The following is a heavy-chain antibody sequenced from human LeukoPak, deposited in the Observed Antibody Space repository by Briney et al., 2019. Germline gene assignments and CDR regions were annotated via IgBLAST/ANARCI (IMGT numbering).Heavy chain of an antibody. D-gene: IGHD5-12*01. J-gene: IGHJ4*02. V-gene: IGHV1-2*02. CDR1: GYTFTSYD. CDR2: INPNSGGT. CDR3: ASSGTGHSGWIDY. Sequence: GASVKVSCKASGYTFTSYDINWVRQAPGQGLEWMGWINPNSGGTNYAQKFQGRVTMTRDTSISTAYMELSRLRSDDTAVYYCASSGTGHSGWIDYWGQGTLVTVSS.